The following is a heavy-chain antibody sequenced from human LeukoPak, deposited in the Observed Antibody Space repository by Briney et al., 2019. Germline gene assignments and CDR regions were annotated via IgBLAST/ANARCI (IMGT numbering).Heavy chain of an antibody. D-gene: IGHD2-15*01. V-gene: IGHV3-30*02. J-gene: IGHJ4*02. CDR1: GFTFSSYG. CDR3: AKRIVVVVAATYY. CDR2: IRYDGSNK. Sequence: GGSLRLSCAASGFTFSSYGMHWVRQAPGKGLEWVAFIRYDGSNKYYADSVKGRFTISRDNSKNTLYLRMNSLRAEDTAIYYCAKRIVVVVAATYYWGQGTLVTVSS.